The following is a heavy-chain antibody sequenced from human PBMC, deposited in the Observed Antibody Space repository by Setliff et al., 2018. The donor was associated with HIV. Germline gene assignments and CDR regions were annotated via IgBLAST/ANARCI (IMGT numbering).Heavy chain of an antibody. D-gene: IGHD6-19*01. CDR3: ANMQWASNAWYSFDY. CDR2: IQQHGSEI. CDR1: GYTFSSYW. J-gene: IGHJ4*02. Sequence: GGSLRLSCAASGYTFSSYWMAWVRQCPGKGLEWVANIQQHGSEIHYVASVEGRFTISRDNAKNSLYLQMNSLGAEDTAVYYCANMQWASNAWYSFDYWGQGALVTVSS. V-gene: IGHV3-7*05.